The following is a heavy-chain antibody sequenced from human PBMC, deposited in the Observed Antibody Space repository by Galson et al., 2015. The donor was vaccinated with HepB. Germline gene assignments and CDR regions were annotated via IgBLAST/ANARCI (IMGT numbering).Heavy chain of an antibody. D-gene: IGHD2-15*01. CDR1: GYTFTSYD. CDR2: MNPNSGNT. V-gene: IGHV1-8*01. J-gene: IGHJ6*02. Sequence: SVTVSCKASGYTFTSYDINWVRQATGQGLEWMGWMNPNSGNTGYAQKFQGRVTMTRNTSISTAYMELSSLRSEDTAVYYCATTTCGSCYTVGYYGMDVWGQGTTVTVSS. CDR3: ATTTCGSCYTVGYYGMDV.